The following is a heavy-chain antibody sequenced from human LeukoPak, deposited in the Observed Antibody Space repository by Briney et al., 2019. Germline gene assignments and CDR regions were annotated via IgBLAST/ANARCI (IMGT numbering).Heavy chain of an antibody. CDR2: LSGSGDRT. CDR3: AKDGGLSFFSYMDV. CDR1: GFTFSTYA. D-gene: IGHD3-16*01. V-gene: IGHV3-23*01. Sequence: PGGSLRLSCAASGFTFSTYAMTWVRQAPGKGLEWFSALSGSGDRTKYADSVKGRFIISRDNSKNTLYLQLNSLRAEDTALYYCAKDGGLSFFSYMDVWGKGTTVTVSS. J-gene: IGHJ6*03.